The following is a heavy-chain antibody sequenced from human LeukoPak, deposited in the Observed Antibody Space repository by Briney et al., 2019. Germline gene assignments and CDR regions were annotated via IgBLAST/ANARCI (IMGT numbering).Heavy chain of an antibody. Sequence: PSETLSLTCTVSGGSISSGGYYWSWIRQHPGKGLEWIGYIYYSGSTYYNPSLKSRVTISVDTSKNQFSLKLSSVTAADTAVYYCARGNDGRGHDYWGQGTLVTVSS. D-gene: IGHD3-22*01. CDR1: GGSISSGGYY. J-gene: IGHJ4*02. CDR2: IYYSGST. CDR3: ARGNDGRGHDY. V-gene: IGHV4-31*03.